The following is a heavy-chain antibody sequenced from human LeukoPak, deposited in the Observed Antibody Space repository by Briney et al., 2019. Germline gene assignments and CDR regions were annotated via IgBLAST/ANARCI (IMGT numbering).Heavy chain of an antibody. D-gene: IGHD6-19*01. V-gene: IGHV1-8*03. CDR2: MNPNSGNT. CDR1: GYTFTSYD. CDR3: ATALGSGWYGMVDY. Sequence: ASVKVSCKASGYTFTSYDINWVRQATGQGLEWMGWMNPNSGNTGYAQKFQGRVTITRNTSISTAYMELSSLRSEDTAVYYCATALGSGWYGMVDYWGQGTLVTVSS. J-gene: IGHJ4*02.